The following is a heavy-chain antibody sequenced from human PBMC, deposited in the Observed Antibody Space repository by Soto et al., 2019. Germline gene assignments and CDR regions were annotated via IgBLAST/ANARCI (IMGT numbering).Heavy chain of an antibody. CDR2: IWYDGSNK. V-gene: IGHV3-33*01. J-gene: IGHJ5*02. Sequence: PGGSLRLSCAASGFTFSSHGMHWVRQAPGKGLEWEAVIWYDGSNKYYADSVKGRFTISRDNSKNTLYLQMNSLRAEDTAVYYCARDRRITMELDPWGQGTLVTVSS. CDR3: ARDRRITMELDP. D-gene: IGHD3-10*01. CDR1: GFTFSSHG.